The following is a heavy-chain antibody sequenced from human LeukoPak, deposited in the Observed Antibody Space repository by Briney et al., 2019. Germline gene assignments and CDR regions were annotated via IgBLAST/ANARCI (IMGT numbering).Heavy chain of an antibody. Sequence: GGSLRLSCAASGFTFSSYWMSWVRQAPGKGLEWVANIKQDGSEKYYVDSVKGRFTISRDNAKNSLYLQMNSLRAEDTAVYYCAKEFGVYSLGAFDIWGQGTMVTVSS. J-gene: IGHJ3*02. CDR1: GFTFSSYW. V-gene: IGHV3-7*01. D-gene: IGHD3-10*01. CDR3: AKEFGVYSLGAFDI. CDR2: IKQDGSEK.